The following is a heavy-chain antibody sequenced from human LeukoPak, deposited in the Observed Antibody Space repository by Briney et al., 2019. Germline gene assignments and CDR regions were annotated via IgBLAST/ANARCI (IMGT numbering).Heavy chain of an antibody. J-gene: IGHJ4*02. Sequence: ASVKVSCKASGYTFTSYGISWVRHAPGQGLEWMGWISAYNGNTNYAQKLQGRVTMTTDTSTSTAYMELRSLRSDDTAVYYCARDLPGLGELSPAPPFDYWGQGTLVTGS. CDR3: ARDLPGLGELSPAPPFDY. V-gene: IGHV1-18*01. CDR1: GYTFTSYG. D-gene: IGHD3-16*02. CDR2: ISAYNGNT.